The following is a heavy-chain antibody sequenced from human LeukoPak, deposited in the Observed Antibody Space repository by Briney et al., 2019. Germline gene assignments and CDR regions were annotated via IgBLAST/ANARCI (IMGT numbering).Heavy chain of an antibody. CDR2: INPNSGGA. V-gene: IGHV1-2*02. D-gene: IGHD3-22*01. CDR3: ARGGDYYDSSGYYDDAFDI. J-gene: IGHJ3*02. CDR1: GYTFTGYY. Sequence: ASVKVSCKASGYTFTGYYMHWVRQAPGQGLEWMGWINPNSGGANYAQKFQGRVTMTRDTSISTAYMELRRLRYDDTAVYYCARGGDYYDSSGYYDDAFDIWGQGTTVTVSS.